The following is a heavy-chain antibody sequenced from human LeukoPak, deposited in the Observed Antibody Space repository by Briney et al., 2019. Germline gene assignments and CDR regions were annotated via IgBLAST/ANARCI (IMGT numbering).Heavy chain of an antibody. CDR3: ARVRYPDSSVLTRKRSYYFDY. D-gene: IGHD3-22*01. Sequence: PSQTLSLTCTVSGGSISSGSYYWSWLRQPAGKGLEWIGRIYTTGSTNYHPSLKSRVTMSVDTSKNQFSLKLSSVTAADTAVYYCARVRYPDSSVLTRKRSYYFDYWGQGTLVTVSS. V-gene: IGHV4-61*02. CDR2: IYTTGST. CDR1: GGSISSGSYY. J-gene: IGHJ4*02.